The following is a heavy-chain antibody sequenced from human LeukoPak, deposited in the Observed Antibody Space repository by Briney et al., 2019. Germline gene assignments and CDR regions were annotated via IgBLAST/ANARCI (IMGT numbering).Heavy chain of an antibody. D-gene: IGHD6-13*01. J-gene: IGHJ6*02. V-gene: IGHV4-4*02. Sequence: SGTLSLTCAVSGGSITNSNWWNWLRQPPGKGLEWIGEINHSGSTNYNPSLKSRVTISVDTSKNQFSLKLSSVTAADTAVYYCATEIAATANGMDVWGQGTTVTVSS. CDR3: ATEIAATANGMDV. CDR1: GGSITNSNW. CDR2: INHSGST.